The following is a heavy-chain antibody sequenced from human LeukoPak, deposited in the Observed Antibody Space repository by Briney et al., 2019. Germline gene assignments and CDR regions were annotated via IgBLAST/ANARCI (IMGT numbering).Heavy chain of an antibody. D-gene: IGHD6-13*01. Sequence: GGSLRLSCAASGFTFSSYWMSWVRQAPGKGLEWVANIKQDGSEKYYVDSVKGRFTISRDNARNSLYLQMNSLRAEDTAVYYCARGVGRGGSQQLVLYFDYWGQGTLVTVSS. CDR3: ARGVGRGGSQQLVLYFDY. J-gene: IGHJ4*02. V-gene: IGHV3-7*01. CDR2: IKQDGSEK. CDR1: GFTFSSYW.